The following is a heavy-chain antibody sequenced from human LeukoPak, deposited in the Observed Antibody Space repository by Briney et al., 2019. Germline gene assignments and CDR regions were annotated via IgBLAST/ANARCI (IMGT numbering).Heavy chain of an antibody. D-gene: IGHD3-10*01. V-gene: IGHV3-53*01. CDR3: ATGAHYYGS. CDR1: GFTFSSYW. CDR2: IYGDGTT. Sequence: GGSLRLSCGASGFTFSSYWMHWVRQAPGKGLEWVSLIYGDGTTYYADSVKGRFTISGDNSKNTLYLQMNSLRAEDTAVYYCATGAHYYGSWGQGTPVTVSS. J-gene: IGHJ4*02.